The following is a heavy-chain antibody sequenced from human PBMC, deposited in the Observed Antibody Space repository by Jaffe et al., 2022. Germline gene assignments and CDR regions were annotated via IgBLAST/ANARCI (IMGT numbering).Heavy chain of an antibody. J-gene: IGHJ5*02. D-gene: IGHD2-21*02. V-gene: IGHV4-4*02. CDR1: GGSISSSNW. CDR3: ARRRRTHAYCGGDCYAKFDP. Sequence: QVQLQESGPGLVKPSGTLSLTCAVSGGSISSSNWWSWIRQPPGKGLEWIGEIYHSGSTNYNPSLKSRVTISVDKSKNQFSLKLSSVTAADTAVYYCARRRRTHAYCGGDCYAKFDPWGQGTLVTVSS. CDR2: IYHSGST.